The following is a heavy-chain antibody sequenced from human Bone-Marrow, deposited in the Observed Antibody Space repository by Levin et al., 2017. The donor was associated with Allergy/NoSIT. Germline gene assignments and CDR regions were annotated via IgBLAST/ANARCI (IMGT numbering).Heavy chain of an antibody. CDR3: ARGARGGYYVD. CDR2: ITNSGDNA. D-gene: IGHD3-22*01. CDR1: GFAFSSYA. Sequence: GGSLRLSCAASGFAFSSYAMTWVRQGPGKGPEWVSAITNSGDNAVYADSVKGRFTVSRDNAKNSLFLEMHSLTADDTAIYYCARGARGGYYVDWGQGTLVTVSS. V-gene: IGHV3-23*01. J-gene: IGHJ4*02.